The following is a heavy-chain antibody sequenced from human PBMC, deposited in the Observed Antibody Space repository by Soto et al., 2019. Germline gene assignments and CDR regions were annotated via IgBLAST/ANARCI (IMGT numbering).Heavy chain of an antibody. Sequence: GFTFDDYAMHWVRQAPGKGLEWVSGISWNSGSIGYADSVKGRFTISRDNAKNSLYLQMNSLRAEDTALYYCAKDLDYGDYAAFDYWGQGTLVTVSS. J-gene: IGHJ4*02. V-gene: IGHV3-9*01. CDR1: GFTFDDYA. CDR2: ISWNSGSI. CDR3: AKDLDYGDYAAFDY. D-gene: IGHD4-17*01.